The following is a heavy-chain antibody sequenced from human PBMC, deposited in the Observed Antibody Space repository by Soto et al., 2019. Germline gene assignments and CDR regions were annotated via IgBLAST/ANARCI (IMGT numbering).Heavy chain of an antibody. D-gene: IGHD6-19*01. J-gene: IGHJ5*02. Sequence: QVQLVQSGAEVKKPGASVKVSCKASGYTFTSYDINWVRQATGQGLEWMGWMNPNSGNTGYAQKFQGRVTMTRNTSISTAYMELSSLRSEDTAVSYCARYPGYSSGWYGGADWFDPWGQVTLVTVSS. CDR2: MNPNSGNT. V-gene: IGHV1-8*01. CDR3: ARYPGYSSGWYGGADWFDP. CDR1: GYTFTSYD.